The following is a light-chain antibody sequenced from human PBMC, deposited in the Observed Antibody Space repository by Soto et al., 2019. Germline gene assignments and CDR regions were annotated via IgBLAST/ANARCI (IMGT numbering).Light chain of an antibody. Sequence: DVQMTQSPSSLSASVGDIVTITCRASQSISSYLNWYQQKPGKAPKLLISAASTLQSGVPSRFSGSGSATYFTLTISSLQPEDFATYYCQQGYSTPPSFGQGTRLEIK. CDR2: AAS. CDR1: QSISSY. J-gene: IGKJ5*01. CDR3: QQGYSTPPS. V-gene: IGKV1-39*01.